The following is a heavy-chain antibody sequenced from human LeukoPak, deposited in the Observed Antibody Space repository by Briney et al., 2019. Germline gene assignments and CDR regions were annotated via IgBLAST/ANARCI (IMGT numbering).Heavy chain of an antibody. CDR3: ARVSGNSRFDP. V-gene: IGHV4-38-2*01. CDR2: IYHSGST. Sequence: SETLSLTCAVSGYSISSGYYWGWIRQPPGKGLEWIGSIYHSGSTYYNPSLKSRVTISVDTSKNQFSLKLSSVTAADTAIYYCARVSGNSRFDPWGQGTLVTVSS. J-gene: IGHJ5*02. CDR1: GYSISSGYY. D-gene: IGHD4-23*01.